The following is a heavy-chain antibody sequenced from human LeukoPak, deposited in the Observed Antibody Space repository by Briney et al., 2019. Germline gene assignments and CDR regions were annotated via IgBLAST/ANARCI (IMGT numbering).Heavy chain of an antibody. D-gene: IGHD3-3*01. CDR3: ARGSGHYTGDYGMDV. Sequence: SETLSLTCTVSGGSISTYYWNWIRQPPGKGLEWIGNIYYSGSTNYNPSLKSRVTILVDTSKNQFSLKLSSVTAADTAVYYCARGSGHYTGDYGMDVWGQGTMVTVSS. CDR1: GGSISTYY. V-gene: IGHV4-59*01. J-gene: IGHJ6*02. CDR2: IYYSGST.